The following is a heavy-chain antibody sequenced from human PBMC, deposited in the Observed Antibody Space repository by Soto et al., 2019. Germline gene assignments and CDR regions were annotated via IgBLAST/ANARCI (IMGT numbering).Heavy chain of an antibody. CDR2: IKQDENGK. V-gene: IGHV3-7*01. D-gene: IGHD2-15*01. CDR1: GFTFSSRR. J-gene: IGHJ5*02. CDR3: ARDGCSGSNCLNWFDP. Sequence: PGGSLRLSCEASGFTFSSRRMTWVRQGPGKGLEWVANIKQDENGKDYVDSVKGRFTISRGNAKNSLYLQMNSLRAEDTAVYYCARDGCSGSNCLNWFDPWGQGTLVTVSS.